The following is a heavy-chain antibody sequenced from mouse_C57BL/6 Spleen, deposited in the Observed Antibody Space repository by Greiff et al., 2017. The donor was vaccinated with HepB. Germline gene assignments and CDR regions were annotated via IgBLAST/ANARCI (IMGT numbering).Heavy chain of an antibody. CDR2: INPNYGTT. CDR3: ARSHYYGSSYVRGTYAMDY. J-gene: IGHJ4*01. Sequence: EVQLQQSGPELVKPGASVKISCKASGYSFTDYNMNWVKQSNGKSLEWIGVINPNYGTTSYNQKFKGKATLTVDQSSSTVYMQLNSLTSEDSAVYYCARSHYYGSSYVRGTYAMDYWGQGTSVTVSS. D-gene: IGHD1-1*01. V-gene: IGHV1-39*01. CDR1: GYSFTDYN.